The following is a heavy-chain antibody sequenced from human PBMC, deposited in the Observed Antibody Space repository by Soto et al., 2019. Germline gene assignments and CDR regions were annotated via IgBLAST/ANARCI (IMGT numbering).Heavy chain of an antibody. D-gene: IGHD2-8*01. V-gene: IGHV3-33*01. CDR2: IWNDGSNK. CDR1: GFTFSSKH. Sequence: QVQLVASGGGVVQPGRSLRLSCSASGFTFSSKHMHWVRQAPGKGLEWVALIWNDGSNKFYADSVKGRFTISRDNSKNTLYLKMDSLRAEDTAVYYCARIDTWALNFDYWGQGTLVTVSS. J-gene: IGHJ4*02. CDR3: ARIDTWALNFDY.